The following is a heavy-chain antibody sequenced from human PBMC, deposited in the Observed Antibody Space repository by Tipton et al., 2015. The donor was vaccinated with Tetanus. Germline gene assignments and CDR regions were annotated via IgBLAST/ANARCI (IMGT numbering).Heavy chain of an antibody. CDR3: ATYNWKDVASYDYYYYSMNV. Sequence: QSGAEVKKPGASVNVSCKASGYTFTSHYVHWVRQAPGQGLEWMGMINPSGGYTRSAQTFQGRVKMTRDTSSSTVYMELSSLRPGDTAVYYCATYNWKDVASYDYYYYSMNVWGQGTTVTVSS. J-gene: IGHJ6*02. V-gene: IGHV1-46*01. CDR2: INPSGGYT. CDR1: GYTFTSHY. D-gene: IGHD1-1*01.